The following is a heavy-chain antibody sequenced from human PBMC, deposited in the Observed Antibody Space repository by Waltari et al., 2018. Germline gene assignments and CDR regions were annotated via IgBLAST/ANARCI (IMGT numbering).Heavy chain of an antibody. D-gene: IGHD3-10*01. J-gene: IGHJ3*02. V-gene: IGHV5-51*01. Sequence: EVQLVQSGAEVKKPGESLKISCKGSGYSFTSYWIGWVRQIPGKGLEWMGIIYPGDSDTRYSPSFQGQVTISADKSISTAYLQWSSLKASDTAMYYCARLTRNLSPMVRGDDAFDIWGQGTMVTVSS. CDR2: IYPGDSDT. CDR3: ARLTRNLSPMVRGDDAFDI. CDR1: GYSFTSYW.